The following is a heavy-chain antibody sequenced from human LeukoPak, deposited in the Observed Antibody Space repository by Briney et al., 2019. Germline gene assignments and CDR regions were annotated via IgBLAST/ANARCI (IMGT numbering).Heavy chain of an antibody. CDR2: ISGSGGST. CDR3: AKIWSSGSYGY. CDR1: GFTFSSYG. J-gene: IGHJ4*02. V-gene: IGHV3-23*01. D-gene: IGHD1-26*01. Sequence: PGRSLRLSCAASGFTFSSYGMHWVRQAPGKGLEWVSAISGSGGSTYYADSVRGRFTISRDNSKNTLYLQMNSLRAEDTAVYYCAKIWSSGSYGYWGQGTLVTVSS.